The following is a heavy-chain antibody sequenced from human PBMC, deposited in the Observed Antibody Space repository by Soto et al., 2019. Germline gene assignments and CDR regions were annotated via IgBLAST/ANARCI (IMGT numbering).Heavy chain of an antibody. Sequence: QVQLQESGPGLVKPSQTLSLTCTVSGGSISSGGYYWSWIRQHPGKGLEWIGYIYYSGSTYYNPSLKSRVTIAVDTSKNQFSLKLSAVTAADTAVYYCARAPLVVVTAIRAAFDIWGQGTMVTVSS. CDR3: ARAPLVVVTAIRAAFDI. V-gene: IGHV4-31*03. CDR1: GGSISSGGYY. CDR2: IYYSGST. D-gene: IGHD2-21*02. J-gene: IGHJ3*02.